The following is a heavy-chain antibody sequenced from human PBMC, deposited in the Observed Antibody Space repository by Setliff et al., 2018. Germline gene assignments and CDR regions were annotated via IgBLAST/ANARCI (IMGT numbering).Heavy chain of an antibody. V-gene: IGHV4-59*11. CDR3: ARDRATVIRGVTSSFYYYMDV. D-gene: IGHD3-10*01. CDR2: IFYSDTA. CDR1: GGSIGPHY. J-gene: IGHJ6*03. Sequence: KASETLSLTCTVSGGSIGPHYWSWIRQAPGKGLEWIGHIFYSDTAKYNPSLESRAAISVDSSKNQFSLKLRSVTAADTAVYYCARDRATVIRGVTSSFYYYMDVWGGGTTVTVSS.